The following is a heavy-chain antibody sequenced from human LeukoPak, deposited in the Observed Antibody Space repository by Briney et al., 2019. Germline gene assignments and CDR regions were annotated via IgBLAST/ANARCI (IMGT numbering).Heavy chain of an antibody. CDR3: ARGSGSGWPLDR. V-gene: IGHV3-53*01. CDR2: MYAGGTT. CDR1: GVIFSRNF. Sequence: GGSVRLSCAASGVIFSRNFMSWVRQAPGKGLQWVAIMYAGGTTDYSDSVRGRVHISRDPSNNTLSLQINSLRAEDAAVYYCARGSGSGWPLDRWGQGALVTVSS. J-gene: IGHJ5*02. D-gene: IGHD6-19*01.